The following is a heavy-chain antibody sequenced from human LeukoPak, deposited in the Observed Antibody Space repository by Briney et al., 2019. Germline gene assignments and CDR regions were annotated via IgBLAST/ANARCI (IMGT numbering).Heavy chain of an antibody. CDR3: ARDEALIAAAGGDY. J-gene: IGHJ4*02. CDR2: ISAYNGNT. D-gene: IGHD6-13*01. V-gene: IGHV1-18*01. Sequence: ASVTVSYKSSGYTFSNYGFTWVRQAPGQGREWMGWISAYNGNTNFAQKLQRRVTMTTDTSTSTAYMELRSLRSDDTAVYYCARDEALIAAAGGDYWGQGTLVTVSS. CDR1: GYTFSNYG.